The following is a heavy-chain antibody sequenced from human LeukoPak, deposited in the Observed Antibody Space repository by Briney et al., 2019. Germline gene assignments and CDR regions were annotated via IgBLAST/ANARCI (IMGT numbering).Heavy chain of an antibody. CDR1: GFTFSTST. J-gene: IGHJ4*02. CDR3: VRPYDY. Sequence: GSLSLSCSVSGFTFSTSTMHWVRQAPGKGLEYVSAISSSGGTTYYADSVKGRFAISRDNSKNTLYLQMSSLRAEDAALYYCVRPYDYWGQGTLVTISS. V-gene: IGHV3-64D*06. CDR2: ISSSGGTT.